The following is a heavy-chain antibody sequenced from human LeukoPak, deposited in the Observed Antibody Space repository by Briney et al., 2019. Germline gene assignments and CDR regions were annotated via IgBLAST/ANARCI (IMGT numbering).Heavy chain of an antibody. CDR1: GFTFSSYA. V-gene: IGHV3-23*01. J-gene: IGHJ4*02. Sequence: QTGGSLRLSCAASGFTFSSYAVSWVRQAPGKGLEWVSAISGSGGSTYYADSVKGRFTISRDNSKNTLYLQMNSLRAEDTAVYYCAKDSVTKYDFWSGSTYFVDYWGQGTLVTVSS. CDR2: ISGSGGST. D-gene: IGHD3-3*01. CDR3: AKDSVTKYDFWSGSTYFVDY.